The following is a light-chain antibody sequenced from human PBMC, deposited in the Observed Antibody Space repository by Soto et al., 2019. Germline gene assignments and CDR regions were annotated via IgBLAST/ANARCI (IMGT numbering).Light chain of an antibody. CDR2: EVS. CDR3: SSYTSSSTYV. CDR1: SSDVGSYNR. Sequence: SALTQPPSVSGSPGQSVTISCTGTSSDVGSYNRVSWYQQPPGTAPKLMIYEVSDRPSGVPDRFSGSKSGNTASLTISGLQAEDEADYYCSSYTSSSTYVFGTGPKVT. V-gene: IGLV2-18*02. J-gene: IGLJ1*01.